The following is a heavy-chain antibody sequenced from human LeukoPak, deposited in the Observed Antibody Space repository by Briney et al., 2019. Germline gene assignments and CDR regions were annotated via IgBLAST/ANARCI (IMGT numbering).Heavy chain of an antibody. Sequence: ASVKVSCKASGYTFTNYGISWVRQAPGQGLEWMGWISGYNGNTNYAQKFQGRITMTTDTSTSTGYMELRSLRSDDTAVYYCARVREDPWNSAPHAFDFWGQGTMVTVSS. CDR2: ISGYNGNT. D-gene: IGHD1-1*01. CDR1: GYTFTNYG. J-gene: IGHJ3*01. V-gene: IGHV1-18*01. CDR3: ARVREDPWNSAPHAFDF.